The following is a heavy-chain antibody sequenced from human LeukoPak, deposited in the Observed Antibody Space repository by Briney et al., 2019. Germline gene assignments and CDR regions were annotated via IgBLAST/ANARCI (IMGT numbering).Heavy chain of an antibody. D-gene: IGHD2-2*01. V-gene: IGHV1-18*01. CDR2: ISAYNGNA. J-gene: IGHJ4*02. CDR1: GYTFTSYG. CDR3: AREGARYCSSTSCSI. Sequence: GASVKVSCKASGYTFTSYGISWVRQAPGQGLEWMGWISAYNGNANYAQKLQGGVTMTTDTSTSTAYMELRSLRSDDTAVYYCAREGARYCSSTSCSIWGQGTLVTVSS.